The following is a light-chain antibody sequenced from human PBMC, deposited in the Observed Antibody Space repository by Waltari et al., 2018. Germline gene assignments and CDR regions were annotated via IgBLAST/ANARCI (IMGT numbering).Light chain of an antibody. Sequence: DIQMTQSPSSLSASVGDRVTITCRASQGISNYVNWYQQKPGKAPKRLIYDASSLESGVPSRFSASGSGTEFTLTIRSLQPEDFAAYYCLQYNSKPWTFGQGTKVEIK. J-gene: IGKJ1*01. CDR2: DAS. CDR1: QGISNY. V-gene: IGKV1-17*01. CDR3: LQYNSKPWT.